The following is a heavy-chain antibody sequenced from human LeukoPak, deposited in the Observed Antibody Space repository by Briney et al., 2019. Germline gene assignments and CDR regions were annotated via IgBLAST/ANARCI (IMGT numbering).Heavy chain of an antibody. V-gene: IGHV4-59*08. D-gene: IGHD2-15*01. CDR1: GGSISSYY. Sequence: PSETLYLTCTVSGGSISSYYWSWIRQPPGKGLEWIGYIYCSGSTNYNPSLKSRVTISVDTSKNQFSLKLSSVTAADTAVYYCARFHCSGGRCYLNWFDPWGQGTLVTVSS. J-gene: IGHJ5*02. CDR3: ARFHCSGGRCYLNWFDP. CDR2: IYCSGST.